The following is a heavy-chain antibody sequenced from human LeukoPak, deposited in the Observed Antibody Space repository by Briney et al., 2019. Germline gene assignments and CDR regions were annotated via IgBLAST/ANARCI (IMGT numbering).Heavy chain of an antibody. CDR1: GFTFSSYG. D-gene: IGHD1-26*01. CDR2: IWYDGSNK. Sequence: PGGSLRLSCAASGFTFSSYGMHWVRQAPGKGLEWVAVIWYDGSNKYYADSVKGRFTISRDNSKNTLYLQMNSLRAEDTAVYYCAKLSRGSYYPYDYWGQGTLATVSS. V-gene: IGHV3-33*06. J-gene: IGHJ4*02. CDR3: AKLSRGSYYPYDY.